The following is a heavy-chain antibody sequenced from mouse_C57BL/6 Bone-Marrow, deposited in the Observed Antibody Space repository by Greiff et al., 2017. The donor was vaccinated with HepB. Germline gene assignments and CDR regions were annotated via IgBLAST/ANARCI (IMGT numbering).Heavy chain of an antibody. CDR1: GFNIKDDY. D-gene: IGHD1-1*01. CDR2: IDPENGDT. Sequence: VQLQQSGAELVRPGASVKLSCTASGFNIKDDYMHWVKQRPEQGLEWIGWIDPENGDTEYASKFQGKATITADTSSNTAYLQLSSLTSEDTAVYYWTPYYYGSAWGQGTTLTVSS. V-gene: IGHV14-4*01. J-gene: IGHJ2*01. CDR3: TPYYYGSA.